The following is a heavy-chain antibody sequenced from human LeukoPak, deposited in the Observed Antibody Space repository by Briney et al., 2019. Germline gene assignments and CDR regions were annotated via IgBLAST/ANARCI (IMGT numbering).Heavy chain of an antibody. J-gene: IGHJ4*02. CDR1: GYTFTGYY. V-gene: IGHV1-2*02. CDR3: ARLPYGGYEVYFDY. Sequence: GASVKVSCKASGYTFTGYYMHWVRQAPGQGLEWMGWINPNSGGTNYAQKFQGRVTMTRDTSISTAYMELSRLRSDDTAVYYCARLPYGGYEVYFDYWGQGTLVTVSS. D-gene: IGHD5-12*01. CDR2: INPNSGGT.